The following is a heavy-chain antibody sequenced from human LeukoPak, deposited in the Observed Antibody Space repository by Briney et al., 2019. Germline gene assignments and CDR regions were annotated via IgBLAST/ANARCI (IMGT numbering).Heavy chain of an antibody. CDR3: ARVIVGATGPTYYFDY. J-gene: IGHJ4*02. D-gene: IGHD1-26*01. Sequence: ASVKVSCKASGYSFTSHYMHWVRQAPGQGLEWMGWINPNSGGTNYAQKFQGRVTMTRDTSISTAYMELSRLRSDDTAVYYCARVIVGATGPTYYFDYWGQGTLATVSS. CDR1: GYSFTSHY. CDR2: INPNSGGT. V-gene: IGHV1-2*02.